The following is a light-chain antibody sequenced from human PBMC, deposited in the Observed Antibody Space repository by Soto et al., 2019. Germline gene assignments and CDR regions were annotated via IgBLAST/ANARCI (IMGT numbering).Light chain of an antibody. J-gene: IGLJ1*01. CDR2: EVS. CDR3: SSYAGSNNYV. Sequence: QSVLTQPPSASGSPGQSVTSSCTGTSSDVGGYNYVSWYQQHPGKAPKLMIYEVSKRPSGVPDRFSGSKSGNTASLTVSGLQAEDEADYYCSSYAGSNNYVFGTGTKDTVL. V-gene: IGLV2-8*01. CDR1: SSDVGGYNY.